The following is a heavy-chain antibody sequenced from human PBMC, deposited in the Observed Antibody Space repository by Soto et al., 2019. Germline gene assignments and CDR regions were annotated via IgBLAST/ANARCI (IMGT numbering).Heavy chain of an antibody. CDR3: AVPYGDYSTFDY. V-gene: IGHV1-3*01. J-gene: IGHJ4*02. D-gene: IGHD4-17*01. Sequence: ASVKVSCKASGYTFTSYAMHWVRQAPGQRLEWMGWINAGNGNTKYSQKSQGRVTITRDTSASTAYMELSSLRSEDTAVYYCAVPYGDYSTFDYWGQGTLVTVSS. CDR1: GYTFTSYA. CDR2: INAGNGNT.